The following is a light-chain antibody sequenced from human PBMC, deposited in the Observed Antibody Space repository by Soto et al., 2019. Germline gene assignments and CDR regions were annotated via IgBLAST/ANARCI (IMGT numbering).Light chain of an antibody. CDR2: AAS. CDR3: QKSNSAPLT. J-gene: IGKJ4*02. V-gene: IGKV1-27*01. CDR1: QGINNY. Sequence: DIPMTQSPSSLSASVGDRVTITCRASQGINNYLALFQQKPGKVPRLLISAASTLQSGVPSRFSGSGSGTEFTLTISSLQPEDVATYYCQKSNSAPLTFGGGTKVEIK.